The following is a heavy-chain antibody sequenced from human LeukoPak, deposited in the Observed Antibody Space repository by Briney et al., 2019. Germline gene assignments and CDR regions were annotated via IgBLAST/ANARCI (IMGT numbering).Heavy chain of an antibody. D-gene: IGHD6-13*01. J-gene: IGHJ5*02. CDR2: INHSGST. CDR1: GGSFSGYY. V-gene: IGHV4-34*01. Sequence: PSETLSLTCAVYGGSFSGYYWIWIRQPPGKGLEWIGGINHSGSTNYNPSLKSRVTISLDTTKNQFSLKVRSMTAADTAVYYCAREGTHTSSWYHWFDPWGQGTLVTVSS. CDR3: AREGTHTSSWYHWFDP.